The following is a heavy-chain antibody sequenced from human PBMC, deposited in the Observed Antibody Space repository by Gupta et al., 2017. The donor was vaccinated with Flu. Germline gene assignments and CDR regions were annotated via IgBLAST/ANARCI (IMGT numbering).Heavy chain of an antibody. V-gene: IGHV4-39*01. D-gene: IGHD2-8*02. CDR3: ARHFGSRHTGEDYRLPFDS. CDR2: IPCRGST. Sequence: WGWNRQAPGKGLGWIGNIPCRGSTFYNPSLKSRSTISVDTSKNQFSLQLNSVTATDTAVYYCARHFGSRHTGEDYRLPFDSWGQGTLVTVAS. J-gene: IGHJ4*02.